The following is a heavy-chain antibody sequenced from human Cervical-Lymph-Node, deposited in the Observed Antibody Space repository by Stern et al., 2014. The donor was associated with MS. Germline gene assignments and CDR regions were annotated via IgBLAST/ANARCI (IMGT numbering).Heavy chain of an antibody. D-gene: IGHD2-15*01. CDR2: INHSGST. Sequence: QVQLQQWGAGLLKPSETLSLTCAVYGGSFSGYYWSWIRQPPGKGLEWIGEINHSGSTNYNPSPKRRVTISVDTSKTQFSLKLSSVTAADTAVYYCARGRYCSGGSCYSYLWFYWGQGTLVTVSS. J-gene: IGHJ4*02. CDR1: GGSFSGYY. CDR3: ARGRYCSGGSCYSYLWFY. V-gene: IGHV4-34*01.